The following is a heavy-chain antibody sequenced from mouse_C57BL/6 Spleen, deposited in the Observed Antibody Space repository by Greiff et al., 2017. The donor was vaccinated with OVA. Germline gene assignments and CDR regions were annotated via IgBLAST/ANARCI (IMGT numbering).Heavy chain of an antibody. V-gene: IGHV1-9*01. CDR2: ILPGSGST. CDR1: GYTFTGYW. CDR3: AREGLRLGNAMDY. J-gene: IGHJ4*01. Sequence: VQLQQSGAELMQPGASVKLSCKATGYTFTGYWIEWVKQRPGHGLEWIGEILPGSGSTNYNEKFKGKATFTADTSSNTAYMHLSSLTTEDSAIYYCAREGLRLGNAMDYWGQGTSVTVSS. D-gene: IGHD2-4*01.